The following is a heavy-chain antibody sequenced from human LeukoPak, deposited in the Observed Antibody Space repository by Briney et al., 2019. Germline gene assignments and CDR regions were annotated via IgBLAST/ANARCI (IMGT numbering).Heavy chain of an antibody. Sequence: GGSLRLSCAASRFTFSSYAMSWVRQAPGKGLEWASAISGSGGSTYYADSVKGRFTISRDNSKNTLYLQMNSLRAEDTAVYYCAKTVWSSGWQNFDYWGQGTLVTVSS. CDR2: ISGSGGST. CDR3: AKTVWSSGWQNFDY. CDR1: RFTFSSYA. V-gene: IGHV3-23*01. J-gene: IGHJ4*02. D-gene: IGHD6-19*01.